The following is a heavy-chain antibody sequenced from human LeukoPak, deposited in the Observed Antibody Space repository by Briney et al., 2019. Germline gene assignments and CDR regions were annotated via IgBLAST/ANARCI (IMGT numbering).Heavy chain of an antibody. V-gene: IGHV3-30*19. D-gene: IGHD4-17*01. Sequence: GGSLRLSCAASGFTFSSYGMHWVRQAPGKGLEWVAVISYDGSNKYYADSVKGRFTISRDNSKNTLYLQMNSLRAEDTAVYYCARADYGDYLFPKYYYYYMDVWGKGTTVTVSS. CDR2: ISYDGSNK. J-gene: IGHJ6*03. CDR3: ARADYGDYLFPKYYYYYMDV. CDR1: GFTFSSYG.